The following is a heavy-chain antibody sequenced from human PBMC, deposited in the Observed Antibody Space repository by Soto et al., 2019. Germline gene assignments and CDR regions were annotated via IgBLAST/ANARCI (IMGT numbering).Heavy chain of an antibody. CDR1: GGSISSGDYY. CDR3: ARALPPPMVRGVVNWFDP. J-gene: IGHJ5*02. CDR2: IYYSGST. V-gene: IGHV4-30-4*01. Sequence: QVQLQESGPGLVKPSQTLSLTCTVSGGSISSGDYYWSWIRQPPGKGLEWIGYIYYSGSTYYNPSRKSRVTISVDTSKNQFSLKLSSVTAADTAVYYCARALPPPMVRGVVNWFDPWGQGTLVTVSS. D-gene: IGHD3-10*01.